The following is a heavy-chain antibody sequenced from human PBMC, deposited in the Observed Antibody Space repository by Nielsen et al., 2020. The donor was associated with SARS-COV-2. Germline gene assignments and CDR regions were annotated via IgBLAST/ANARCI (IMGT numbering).Heavy chain of an antibody. CDR1: GFSVSSHD. CDR2: IYSDGST. V-gene: IGHV3-53*01. Sequence: GGSLRLSCAASGFSVSSHDMNWVRQAPGKGLQWVSLIYSDGSTKYADSVKGRFTISRDNAGRSLYLHMDSLRAEDTAVYYCARDRDYHDSGGDYDALDIWGQGTKVTVSS. CDR3: ARDRDYHDSGGDYDALDI. J-gene: IGHJ3*02. D-gene: IGHD3-22*01.